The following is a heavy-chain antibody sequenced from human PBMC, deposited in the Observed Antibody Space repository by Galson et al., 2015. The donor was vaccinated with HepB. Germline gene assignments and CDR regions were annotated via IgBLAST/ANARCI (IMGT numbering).Heavy chain of an antibody. J-gene: IGHJ4*02. CDR3: AKDPHAVVAGYTYVDY. V-gene: IGHV3-23*01. Sequence: SLRLSGAASGVTYSSHAMSWARQAPREGLECVSAISSSGGSSYYADSVKGRFTNSRDNSKNTLYLQLNSLRAEDTAVYYCAKDPHAVVAGYTYVDYWGQRTLVTVSS. CDR1: GVTYSSHA. D-gene: IGHD5-18*01. CDR2: ISSSGGSS.